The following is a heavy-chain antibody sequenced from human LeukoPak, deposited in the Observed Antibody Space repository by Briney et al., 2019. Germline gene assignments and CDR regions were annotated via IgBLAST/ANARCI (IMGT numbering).Heavy chain of an antibody. CDR2: IIPILGIA. Sequence: SVKVSCKASGGTFSSYAISWVRQAPGQGLEWMGRIIPILGIANYAQKFQGRVTITADKSTSTAYMELSSLRSEDTAVYYCASSPDYGGPYGMDVWGRGTRVSVSS. D-gene: IGHD4-23*01. J-gene: IGHJ6*02. CDR1: GGTFSSYA. V-gene: IGHV1-69*04. CDR3: ASSPDYGGPYGMDV.